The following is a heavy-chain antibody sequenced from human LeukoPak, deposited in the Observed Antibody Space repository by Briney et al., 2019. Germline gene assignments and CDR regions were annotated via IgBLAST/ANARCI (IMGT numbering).Heavy chain of an antibody. CDR3: ATSVGLRFLEWLLPSPYFDY. Sequence: GGSLRLSCAASGFTFSDYYMSWVRQAPGKGLEWVSYISSSGSTIYYADSVKGRFTISRDNAKNSLYLQMNSLRAEDTAVYYCATSVGLRFLEWLLPSPYFDYWGQGTLVTVSS. V-gene: IGHV3-11*01. D-gene: IGHD3-3*01. J-gene: IGHJ4*02. CDR2: ISSSGSTI. CDR1: GFTFSDYY.